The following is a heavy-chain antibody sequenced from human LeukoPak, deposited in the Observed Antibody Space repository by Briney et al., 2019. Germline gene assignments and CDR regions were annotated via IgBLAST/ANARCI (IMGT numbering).Heavy chain of an antibody. CDR2: INPSGGST. J-gene: IGHJ6*03. Sequence: ASVKVSCKASGYTFTSYYMHWVRQAPGQGLEWMGIINPSGGSTSYAQKFQGRVTMTRDMSTSTVYMELSSLRPEDTAVYYCARDRIAVAGLQNYYMDVWGKGTTVTISS. CDR3: ARDRIAVAGLQNYYMDV. D-gene: IGHD6-19*01. V-gene: IGHV1-46*01. CDR1: GYTFTSYY.